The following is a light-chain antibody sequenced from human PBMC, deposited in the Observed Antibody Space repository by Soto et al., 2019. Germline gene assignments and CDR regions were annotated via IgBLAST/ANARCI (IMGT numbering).Light chain of an antibody. Sequence: DIPMTQSPSTLSATAGDRVTITCRASQSLSSWLAWYQHKPGKAPKLLIYDASNLDSGVPSRFSGSGSGTEFSLTISNLQPDDCATYYCQQYENYWTFGQGTRVEIK. J-gene: IGKJ1*01. CDR1: QSLSSW. V-gene: IGKV1-5*01. CDR3: QQYENYWT. CDR2: DAS.